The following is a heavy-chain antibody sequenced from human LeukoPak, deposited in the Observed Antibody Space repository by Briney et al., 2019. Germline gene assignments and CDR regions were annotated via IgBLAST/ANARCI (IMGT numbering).Heavy chain of an antibody. CDR2: ISSSSSTI. D-gene: IGHD1-26*01. J-gene: IGHJ4*02. CDR3: ARDSTRGSYAAGIDY. Sequence: GSLRLSCAASGFTFSSYSMNWVRQAPGKGLEWVSYISSSSSTIYYADSVKGRFTISRDNAKSSLYLQMNSLRAEDTAVYYCARDSTRGSYAAGIDYWGQGTLVTVSS. CDR1: GFTFSSYS. V-gene: IGHV3-48*01.